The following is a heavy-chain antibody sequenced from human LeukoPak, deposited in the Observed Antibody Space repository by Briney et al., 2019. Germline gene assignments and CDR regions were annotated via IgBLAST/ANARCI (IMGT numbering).Heavy chain of an antibody. CDR3: ARDPKGYQLLQLRYNWFDP. CDR1: GFTFSDYY. Sequence: PGGSLRLSCAASGFTFSDYYMSWIRQAPGKGLEWVANIKQDGSEKYYVDSVKGRFTISRDNAKNSLYLQMNSLRAEDTAVYYCARDPKGYQLLQLRYNWFDPWGQGTLVTVSS. D-gene: IGHD2-2*01. CDR2: IKQDGSEK. J-gene: IGHJ5*02. V-gene: IGHV3-7*01.